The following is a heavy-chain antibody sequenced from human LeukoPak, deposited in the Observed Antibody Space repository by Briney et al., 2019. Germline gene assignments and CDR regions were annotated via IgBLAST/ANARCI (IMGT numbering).Heavy chain of an antibody. J-gene: IGHJ5*01. CDR2: IYTTART. CDR3: ARAYYWVDS. V-gene: IGHV4-61*02. D-gene: IGHD2-21*01. CDR1: GGSINSGSYF. Sequence: SETLSLTCTVSGGSINSGSYFWTWMRQPAGQPAGKGLEWIGRIYTTARTSYNPSLESRATISADMSKNQFSLHLSSVTAADTAVYYCARAYYWVDSGGRGTLVTVPS.